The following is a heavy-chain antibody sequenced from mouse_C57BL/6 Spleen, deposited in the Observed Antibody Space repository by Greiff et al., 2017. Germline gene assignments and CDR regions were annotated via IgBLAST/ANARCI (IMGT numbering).Heavy chain of an antibody. V-gene: IGHV1-76*01. CDR1: GYTFTDYY. J-gene: IGHJ2*01. CDR2: IYPGSGNT. Sequence: QVQLQQSGAELVRPGASVKLSCKASGYTFTDYYINWVKQRPGQGLEWIARIYPGSGNTYYNEKFKGKATLTAEKSSSTAYMQLSSLTSEDSAVYFCARGEDYFDYWGQGTTLTVSS. CDR3: ARGEDYFDY.